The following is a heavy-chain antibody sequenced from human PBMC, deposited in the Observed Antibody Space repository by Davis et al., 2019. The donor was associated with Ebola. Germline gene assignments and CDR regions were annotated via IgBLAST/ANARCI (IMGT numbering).Heavy chain of an antibody. J-gene: IGHJ6*02. Sequence: GSLRLSCAVYGGSFSGYYWSWIRQPPGKGLEWIGEINHSGSTNYNPSLKSRVTISVDTSKNQFSLKLSSVTAADTAVYYCATRREDFGVVITSYYYGMDVWGQGTTVTVSS. V-gene: IGHV4-34*01. CDR3: ATRREDFGVVITSYYYGMDV. CDR1: GGSFSGYY. CDR2: INHSGST. D-gene: IGHD3-3*01.